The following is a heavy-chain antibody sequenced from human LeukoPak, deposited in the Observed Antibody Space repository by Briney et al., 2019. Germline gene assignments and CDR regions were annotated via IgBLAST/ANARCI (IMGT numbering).Heavy chain of an antibody. J-gene: IGHJ4*02. CDR1: GYTFTSYD. D-gene: IGHD6-13*01. CDR3: ARXHRXIAAAGTEGDY. V-gene: IGHV1-8*01. Sequence: ASVKVSCKASGYTFTSYDINWVRQATGQGLEWMGWMNPNSGNTGYAQKFQGRVTMTRNTSISTAYMELSSLRSEDTAVYYCARXHRXIAAAGTEGDYWGQGTLVTVSS. CDR2: MNPNSGNT.